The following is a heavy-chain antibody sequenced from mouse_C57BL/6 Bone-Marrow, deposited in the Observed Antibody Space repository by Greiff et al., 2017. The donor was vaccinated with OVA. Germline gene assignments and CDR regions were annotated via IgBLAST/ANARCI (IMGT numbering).Heavy chain of an antibody. D-gene: IGHD1-1*01. J-gene: IGHJ1*03. V-gene: IGHV1-62-2*01. CDR1: GYTFTEYT. CDR2: FYPGSGSI. Sequence: VQLQESGAELVKPGASVKLSCKASGYTFTEYTIHWVKQRSGQGLEWIGWFYPGSGSIKYNEKFKDKATLTADKSSSTVYMELSRLTSEDSAVYFCARHEDRTTVVARWYFDVWGTGTTVTVSS. CDR3: ARHEDRTTVVARWYFDV.